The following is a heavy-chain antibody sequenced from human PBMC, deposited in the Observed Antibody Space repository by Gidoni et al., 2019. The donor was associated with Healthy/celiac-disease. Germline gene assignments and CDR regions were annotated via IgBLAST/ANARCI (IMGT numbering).Heavy chain of an antibody. CDR1: GGAISSYY. CDR2: IYYSGST. V-gene: IGHV4-59*01. Sequence: QVQLQESGPGLVKPSETLSLTCTVSGGAISSYYWSWIRQPPGKGLEWIGYIYYSGSTNYNPSLKSRVTISVDTSKNQFSLKLSSVTAADTAVYYCARDHKLNYYYYIDVWGKGTTVTVSS. J-gene: IGHJ6*03. CDR3: ARDHKLNYYYYIDV.